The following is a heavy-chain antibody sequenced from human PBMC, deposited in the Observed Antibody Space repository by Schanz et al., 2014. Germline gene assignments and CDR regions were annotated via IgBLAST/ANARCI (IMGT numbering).Heavy chain of an antibody. D-gene: IGHD6-13*01. CDR2: ISYDGSNK. Sequence: QLVESGGGVVQPGGSLRLSCAASGFTFNSYGMHWVRQAPGKGLEWVAVISYDGSNKYYADSVKGRFTISRDNSKNTLYLQMDTLRVEDTAMFYCARDMTIAPAWGQGTLVTVSS. V-gene: IGHV3-30*03. J-gene: IGHJ5*02. CDR1: GFTFNSYG. CDR3: ARDMTIAPA.